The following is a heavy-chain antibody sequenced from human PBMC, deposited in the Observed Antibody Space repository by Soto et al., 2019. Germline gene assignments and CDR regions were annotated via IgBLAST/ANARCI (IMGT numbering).Heavy chain of an antibody. V-gene: IGHV3-30*18. D-gene: IGHD2-15*01. CDR2: ISFDGKNR. J-gene: IGHJ4*02. CDR3: AKRGGVVGRSEHPFFES. CDR1: GFIFSNYG. Sequence: QVQLVESGGGVVQPGKSLRLSCAASGFIFSNYGMHWVRQAPGKGLEWVALISFDGKNRNYADSVKGRFTIYRDNPKNTMYLEMNSLRPEDTAFYYCAKRGGVVGRSEHPFFESWGQGTLVTVSS.